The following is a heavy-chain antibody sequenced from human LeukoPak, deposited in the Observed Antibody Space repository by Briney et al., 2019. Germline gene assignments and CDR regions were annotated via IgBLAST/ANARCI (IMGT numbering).Heavy chain of an antibody. J-gene: IGHJ5*02. CDR3: ARDYYGSDFNENWFDP. D-gene: IGHD3-10*01. CDR1: GFTFSSYG. V-gene: IGHV3-33*01. CDR2: IWYDGSNK. Sequence: GGSLRLSCAASGFTFSSYGMHWVRQAPGKGLEWVAVIWYDGSNKYYADSVKGRFTISRDNSKNTLYLQVNSLRAEDTAVCYCARDYYGSDFNENWFDPWGQGTLVTVSS.